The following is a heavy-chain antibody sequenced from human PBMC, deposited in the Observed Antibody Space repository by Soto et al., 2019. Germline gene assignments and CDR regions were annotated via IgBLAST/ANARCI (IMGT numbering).Heavy chain of an antibody. CDR1: GFTFSSYW. CDR3: ARIGSCYWCFDY. Sequence: EVQLVESGGGLVQPGGSLRLSCAESGFTFSSYWVTWVRQAPGKGLEWVASIKQDGSERYYVDSVKGRFTISRDNAKNSLYLQMNSLRVEDTAVYYCARIGSCYWCFDYWGQGTLVTVSS. J-gene: IGHJ4*02. CDR2: IKQDGSER. V-gene: IGHV3-7*04. D-gene: IGHD2-8*02.